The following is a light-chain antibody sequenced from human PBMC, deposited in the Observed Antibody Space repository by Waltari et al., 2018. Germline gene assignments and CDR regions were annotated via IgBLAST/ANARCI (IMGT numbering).Light chain of an antibody. CDR3: CSYADSRTWV. CDR1: RSDVGRYDL. CDR2: EDS. Sequence: QSALTQPASVSGSPGQSITISCTGSRSDVGRYDLVSWYQHHPHKAPQVIIFEDSKKPSGVSNRFSGSKSGNTASLTISGLQAEDEADYYCCSYADSRTWVFGGGTKLTVL. V-gene: IGLV2-23*01. J-gene: IGLJ3*02.